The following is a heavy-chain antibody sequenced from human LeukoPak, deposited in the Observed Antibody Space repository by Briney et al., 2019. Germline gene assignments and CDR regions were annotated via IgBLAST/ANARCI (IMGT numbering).Heavy chain of an antibody. Sequence: PSETLSLTCAVYGGSFSGYYWSWIRQPPGKGLEWIGEINHSGSTNYNPSLKSRVTISVDTSKNQFSLKLSSVTAADTAVYYCARRYFDWLSSPRYYYYYMDVWGKGTTVTISS. D-gene: IGHD3-9*01. CDR3: ARRYFDWLSSPRYYYYYMDV. CDR2: INHSGST. J-gene: IGHJ6*03. V-gene: IGHV4-34*01. CDR1: GGSFSGYY.